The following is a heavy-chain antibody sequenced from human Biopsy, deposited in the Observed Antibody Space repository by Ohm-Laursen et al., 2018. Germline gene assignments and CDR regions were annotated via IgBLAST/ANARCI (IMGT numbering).Heavy chain of an antibody. Sequence: SLRLSCPASGFTFSDYQMSWIRQTPGKGLEWVSHISSGGSTIFHADSVKGRFTISRDDAKGSLYLQMTNLRAEDTAVYYCGRSYGIMAAPVHLWGQGTLVTVSS. CDR1: GFTFSDYQ. J-gene: IGHJ4*01. CDR3: GRSYGIMAAPVHL. V-gene: IGHV3-11*01. D-gene: IGHD3-16*01. CDR2: ISSGGSTI.